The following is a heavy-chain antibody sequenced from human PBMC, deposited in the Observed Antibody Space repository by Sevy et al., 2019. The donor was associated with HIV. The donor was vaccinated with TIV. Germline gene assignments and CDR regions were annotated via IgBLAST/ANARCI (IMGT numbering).Heavy chain of an antibody. CDR1: GFTFSSYS. V-gene: IGHV3-21*01. CDR3: ARDSVGATGYYYYGMDV. D-gene: IGHD1-26*01. Sequence: GGYLRLSCAASGFTFSSYSMNWVRQAPGKGLEWVSSISSSSSYIYYADSVKGRFTISRDNAKNSLYLQMNSLRAEDTAVYYCARDSVGATGYYYYGMDVWGQGTTVTVSS. J-gene: IGHJ6*02. CDR2: ISSSSSYI.